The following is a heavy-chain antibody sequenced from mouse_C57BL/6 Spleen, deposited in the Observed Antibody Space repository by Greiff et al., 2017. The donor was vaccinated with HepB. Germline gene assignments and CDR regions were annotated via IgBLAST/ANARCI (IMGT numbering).Heavy chain of an antibody. J-gene: IGHJ3*01. CDR3: ARPYYYGSSYGFAY. CDR1: GFTFSDYG. Sequence: EVMLVESGGGLVKPGGSLKLSCAASGFTFSDYGMHWVRQAPEKGLEWVAYISSGSSTIYYADTVKGRFTISRDNAKNTLFLQMTSLRSEDTAMYYCARPYYYGSSYGFAYWGQGTLVTVSA. CDR2: ISSGSSTI. V-gene: IGHV5-17*01. D-gene: IGHD1-1*01.